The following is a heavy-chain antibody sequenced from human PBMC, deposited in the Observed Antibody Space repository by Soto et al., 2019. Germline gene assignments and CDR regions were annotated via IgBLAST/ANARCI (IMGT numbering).Heavy chain of an antibody. D-gene: IGHD4-17*01. CDR3: ARDRKTTVSWFDP. J-gene: IGHJ5*02. CDR1: GFTFSSYW. Sequence: GGSLRLSCAASGFTFSSYWMSWVRQAPGKGLEWVANIKQDGSEKYYVDSVKGRFTISRDNAKNSLYLQMNSLRAEDTAVYYCARDRKTTVSWFDPWGQGTLVTVSS. CDR2: IKQDGSEK. V-gene: IGHV3-7*01.